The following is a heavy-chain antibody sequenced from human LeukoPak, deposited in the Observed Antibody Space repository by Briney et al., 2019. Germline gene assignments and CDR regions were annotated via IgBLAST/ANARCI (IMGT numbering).Heavy chain of an antibody. CDR2: MNPNSGNT. V-gene: IGHV1-8*01. D-gene: IGHD5-12*01. CDR1: GYTFTSYD. J-gene: IGHJ6*02. Sequence: ASVKVSCKASGYTFTSYDINWVRQATGQGLEWMGWMNPNSGNTGYAQKFQGRVTMTRNTSISTAYMELSSLRSEDTAVYYCARGRDLYSDYDMAYYGMDVWGQGTTVTVSS. CDR3: ARGRDLYSDYDMAYYGMDV.